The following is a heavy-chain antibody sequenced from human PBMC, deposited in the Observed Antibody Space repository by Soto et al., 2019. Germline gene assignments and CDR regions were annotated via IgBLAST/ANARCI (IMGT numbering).Heavy chain of an antibody. CDR2: IKQDGSEK. J-gene: IGHJ6*03. CDR3: ARESTLVSPPYYYYYYMDF. CDR1: GFTFSSYW. V-gene: IGHV3-7*01. D-gene: IGHD2-8*02. Sequence: GGSLRLSCVASGFTFSSYWMSWVRQAPGKGLEWVANIKQDGSEKYYVDSVKGRFTISRDNAKNSLYLQMNSLRAEDTAVYYCARESTLVSPPYYYYYYMDFWGKGTTVTVSS.